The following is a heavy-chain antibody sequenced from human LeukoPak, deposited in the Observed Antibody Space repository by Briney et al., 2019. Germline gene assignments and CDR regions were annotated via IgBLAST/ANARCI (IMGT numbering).Heavy chain of an antibody. J-gene: IGHJ5*02. Sequence: GGSLRLSCAASGFTFDDYAMHLVRQAPGKGLEWVSGIGWNSGGIVYADSVKGRFTISRDNAKKSLYLQMNSLGAEDTALYYCVKVTAAGFVDHWGQGTLVTVSS. CDR2: IGWNSGGI. V-gene: IGHV3-9*01. CDR1: GFTFDDYA. CDR3: VKVTAAGFVDH. D-gene: IGHD6-13*01.